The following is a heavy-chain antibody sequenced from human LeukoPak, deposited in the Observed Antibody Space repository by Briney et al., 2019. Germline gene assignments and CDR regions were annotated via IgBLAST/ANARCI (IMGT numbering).Heavy chain of an antibody. D-gene: IGHD2-2*01. CDR1: GYTFSPYW. J-gene: IGHJ6*02. CDR3: AIEGLDCSSTSCYGYYYGMDV. CDR2: ISNGGSAT. Sequence: GGSLRLSCVASGYTFSPYWMSWVRQTPGKGLEWVASISNGGSATYYVDSVRGRFTISRDNAKNSLYLQMNSLRAEDTAVYYCAIEGLDCSSTSCYGYYYGMDVWGQGTTVTVSS. V-gene: IGHV3-7*01.